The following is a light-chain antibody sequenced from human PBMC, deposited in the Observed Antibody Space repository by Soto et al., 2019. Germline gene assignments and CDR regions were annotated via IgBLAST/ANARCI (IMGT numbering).Light chain of an antibody. CDR3: QQYGSSGT. Sequence: EIVWTPSPSTLSLSPGARATLSCRASQSIFSSYLAWYQQKPGQAPRLLIYDASSRATGIPDRFSGGGSGTDFTLTISRLEPEDFAVYYCQQYGSSGTFGQGTKVDIK. CDR2: DAS. CDR1: QSIFSSY. V-gene: IGKV3-20*01. J-gene: IGKJ1*01.